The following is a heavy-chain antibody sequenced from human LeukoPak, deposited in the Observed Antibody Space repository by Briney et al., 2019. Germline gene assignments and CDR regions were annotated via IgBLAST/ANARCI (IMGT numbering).Heavy chain of an antibody. Sequence: SETLSLTCTVSGGSISSSSYYWGWIRQPPGKGLEWIGSIYYSGSTYYNPSLKSRVTISVDTSKNQFSLKLSSVTAADTAVYYCARGRFKYDYWGQGTLVTVSS. D-gene: IGHD3-10*01. CDR3: ARGRFKYDY. CDR2: IYYSGST. CDR1: GGSISSSSYY. J-gene: IGHJ4*02. V-gene: IGHV4-39*07.